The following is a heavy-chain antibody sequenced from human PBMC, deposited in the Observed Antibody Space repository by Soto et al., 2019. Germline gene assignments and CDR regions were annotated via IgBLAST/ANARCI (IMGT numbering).Heavy chain of an antibody. Sequence: QVQLQESGPGLVKPSETLSLTCTVSGGSISTYYWSWIRQPAGKGLEWIGRIYASGGTNYNPSLKRRVTKSVATSKNQFSLKLSSMTAADTAVYYCARGGMVIIPSATAFDYWGQGTLVTVSS. J-gene: IGHJ4*02. CDR3: ARGGMVIIPSATAFDY. D-gene: IGHD2-2*01. CDR1: GGSISTYY. CDR2: IYASGGT. V-gene: IGHV4-4*07.